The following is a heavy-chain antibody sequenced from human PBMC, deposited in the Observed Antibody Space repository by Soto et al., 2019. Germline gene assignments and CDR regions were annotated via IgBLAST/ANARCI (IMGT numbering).Heavy chain of an antibody. CDR3: ARDHHRYSGYDYVDY. J-gene: IGHJ4*02. D-gene: IGHD5-12*01. CDR2: ISSSSSYT. V-gene: IGHV3-11*05. CDR1: GFTFSDYY. Sequence: QVQLVESGGGLVKPGGSLRLSCAASGFTFSDYYMSWIRQAPGKGLEWVSYISSSSSYTNYADSVKGRFTISRDNAKNSQYLQMNSLRADDTAVYYCARDHHRYSGYDYVDYWGQGTLVTVSS.